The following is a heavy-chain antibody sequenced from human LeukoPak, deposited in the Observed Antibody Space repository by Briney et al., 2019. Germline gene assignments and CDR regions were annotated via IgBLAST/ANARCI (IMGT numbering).Heavy chain of an antibody. J-gene: IGHJ5*02. CDR1: GGSISSSGYY. Sequence: SETLSLTCTVSGGSISSSGYYWGWIRQPPGKGLEWIGSIYYSGSTYYNPSLKSRVTISVDTSKNQFSLKLSSVTAADTAVYYCARDLGYCSSTSCYGNWFDPWGQGTLVTVSS. CDR2: IYYSGST. CDR3: ARDLGYCSSTSCYGNWFDP. D-gene: IGHD2-2*03. V-gene: IGHV4-39*07.